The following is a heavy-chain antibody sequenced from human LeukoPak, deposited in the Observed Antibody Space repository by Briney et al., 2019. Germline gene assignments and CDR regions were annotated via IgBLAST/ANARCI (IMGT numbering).Heavy chain of an antibody. CDR3: ARDAGDYGSLSFDP. J-gene: IGHJ5*02. D-gene: IGHD4-17*01. V-gene: IGHV4-34*01. CDR2: INHSGST. CDR1: GGSFSGYY. Sequence: SETLSLTCAVYGGSFSGYYWSWIRQPPGKGLEWIGEINHSGSTNYNPSLKSRVTISVDTSKNQFSLKLSSVTAADTAVYYCARDAGDYGSLSFDPWGQGTLVTVSS.